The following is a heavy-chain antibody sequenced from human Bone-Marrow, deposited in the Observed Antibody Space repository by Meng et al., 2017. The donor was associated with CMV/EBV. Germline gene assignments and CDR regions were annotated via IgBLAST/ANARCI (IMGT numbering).Heavy chain of an antibody. Sequence: ASVKVSCKTSGYSFTGYYMQWVRQAPGQGLEWMGWINPNSGGTNYAQKFQGRVTMTRDTSISTAYMELSRLRSDDTAVYYCARGRLIAARRANWFDPWGQGTLVTVSS. V-gene: IGHV1-2*02. D-gene: IGHD6-6*01. CDR3: ARGRLIAARRANWFDP. J-gene: IGHJ5*02. CDR1: GYSFTGYY. CDR2: INPNSGGT.